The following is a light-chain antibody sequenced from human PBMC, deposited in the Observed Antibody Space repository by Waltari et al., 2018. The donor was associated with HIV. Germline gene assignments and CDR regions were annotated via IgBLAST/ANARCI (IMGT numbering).Light chain of an antibody. CDR3: QLRSNWPPLT. CDR2: DAS. Sequence: EIVLTQSPATLSLSPGERATLSCRASQSVNNYLAWDQQNPGQAPRLLIYDASNRATGIPARFSGSGSGTDFTLTISSLEPEDFAVYYCQLRSNWPPLTFGGGTKVEIK. V-gene: IGKV3-11*01. CDR1: QSVNNY. J-gene: IGKJ4*01.